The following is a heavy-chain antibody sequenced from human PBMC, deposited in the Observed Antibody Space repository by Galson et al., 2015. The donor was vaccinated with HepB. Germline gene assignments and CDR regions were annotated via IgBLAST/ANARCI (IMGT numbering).Heavy chain of an antibody. CDR1: GYSFTNYW. Sequence: QSGAEVKKPGESLKISCKGSGYSFTNYWIGWVRQTPGKGLEWMGIIYPDDSGTRNSPRYSPTFQGQVTISADKSISVAYLQWTSLRASDTAMYYCARRSYYDLGNYSFDYWGQGTLVTVSS. D-gene: IGHD3-10*01. V-gene: IGHV5-51*03. CDR3: ARRSYYDLGNYSFDY. J-gene: IGHJ4*02. CDR2: IYPDDSGTRNSP.